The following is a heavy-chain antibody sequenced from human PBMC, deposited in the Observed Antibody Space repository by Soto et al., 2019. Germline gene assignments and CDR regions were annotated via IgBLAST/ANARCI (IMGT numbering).Heavy chain of an antibody. CDR3: ARDMRSEYSNYLPLLTYGMDV. CDR2: INPNSGGT. D-gene: IGHD4-4*01. V-gene: IGHV1-2*04. Sequence: QVQLVQSGAEVKKPGASVKVSCKASGYTFTGYYMHWVRQAPGQGLEWMGWINPNSGGTNYAQKFQGWVTMTRDTSISTAYMELSRLRSDDTAVYYCARDMRSEYSNYLPLLTYGMDVWGQGTTVTVSS. J-gene: IGHJ6*02. CDR1: GYTFTGYY.